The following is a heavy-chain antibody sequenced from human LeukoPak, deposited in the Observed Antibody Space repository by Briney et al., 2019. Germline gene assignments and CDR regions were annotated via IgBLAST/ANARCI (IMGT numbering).Heavy chain of an antibody. D-gene: IGHD1-26*01. V-gene: IGHV3-21*01. CDR3: ARGRFSGSSDFDY. CDR1: GFTFSSYS. CDR2: ISSSSSYI. J-gene: IGHJ4*02. Sequence: GGSLRLSCAASGFTFSSYSMNWVRQAPEKGLESVTSISSSSSYIYYADSVKGRFTISRDNAKNSLYLQMNSLRAEDTVVYYCARGRFSGSSDFDYWGQGTLVTVSS.